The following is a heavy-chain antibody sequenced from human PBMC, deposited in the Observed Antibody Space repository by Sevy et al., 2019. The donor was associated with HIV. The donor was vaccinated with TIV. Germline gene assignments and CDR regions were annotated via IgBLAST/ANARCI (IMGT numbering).Heavy chain of an antibody. J-gene: IGHJ4*02. V-gene: IGHV3-7*01. D-gene: IGHD5-12*01. CDR3: AREVGGYNWRPYYFDS. CDR2: LNQDESEK. CDR1: GFTFTNYW. Sequence: GGSLRLSCVASGFTFTNYWISWVRQTPGKGLEWVATLNQDESEKYYLASVKGRFAISRDNGKKSVSLQMNGLSAVYTALYYCAREVGGYNWRPYYFDSWGQGTLVTVSS.